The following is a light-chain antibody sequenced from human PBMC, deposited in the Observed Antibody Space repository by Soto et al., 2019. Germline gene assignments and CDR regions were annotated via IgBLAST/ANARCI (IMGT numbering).Light chain of an antibody. Sequence: DIQLTQSPSFLSASVGDRVTITCRASQGISNYLAWYQQKSGKAPKLLIHAASTLQSGVPSRFSGSGSGTEFTLTISSLQPEDFAAYYCQQVNNYPITFGQGTRLEIK. CDR2: AAS. CDR1: QGISNY. J-gene: IGKJ5*01. CDR3: QQVNNYPIT. V-gene: IGKV1-9*01.